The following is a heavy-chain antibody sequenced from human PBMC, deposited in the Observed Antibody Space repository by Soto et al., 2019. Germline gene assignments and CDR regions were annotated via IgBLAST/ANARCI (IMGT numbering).Heavy chain of an antibody. V-gene: IGHV4-4*02. Sequence: QVQLQESGTGLVEPSGTLSLTCNVYDGSINNGDWCSWVRQPPGKGLEWIGEVYHNGNTNYNASLXWRVTVSVDKSRNQSSLRLTSVTPADTAVYYCATRGIVGPIYWGQGTLVTVSS. CDR3: ATRGIVGPIY. D-gene: IGHD1-26*01. J-gene: IGHJ4*02. CDR2: VYHNGNT. CDR1: DGSINNGDW.